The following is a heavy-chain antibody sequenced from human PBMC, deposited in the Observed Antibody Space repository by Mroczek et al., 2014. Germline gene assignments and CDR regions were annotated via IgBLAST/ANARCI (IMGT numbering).Heavy chain of an antibody. Sequence: QVQLQQWGPGLVKPSQTLSLTCTVSGGSISSGSYYWSWIRQPAGKGLEWIGRIYTSGSTNYNPSLKSRVTMSVDTSKNQFSLKLSSVTAADTAVYYCARALGPEEMATPWVNWFDPVGPREPWSTVSS. D-gene: IGHD5-24*01. CDR2: IYTSGST. J-gene: IGHJ5*02. CDR3: ARALGPEEMATPWVNWFDP. CDR1: GGSISSGSYY. V-gene: IGHV4-61*02.